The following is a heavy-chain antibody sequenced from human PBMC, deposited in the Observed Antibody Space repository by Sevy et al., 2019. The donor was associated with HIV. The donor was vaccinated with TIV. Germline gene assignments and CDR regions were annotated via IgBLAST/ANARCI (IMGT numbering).Heavy chain of an antibody. Sequence: GGSLRLSCAASGFTFSNAWMNWVRQAPGKGLEWVGRIKSKTDGGTTDYAAPVKGRFTISRDDSKNTLYLQMNSLKTEDTAGYYCTTDKPGLLWFGELLYDYWGQGTLVTVSS. V-gene: IGHV3-15*07. CDR1: GFTFSNAW. D-gene: IGHD3-10*01. J-gene: IGHJ4*02. CDR2: IKSKTDGGTT. CDR3: TTDKPGLLWFGELLYDY.